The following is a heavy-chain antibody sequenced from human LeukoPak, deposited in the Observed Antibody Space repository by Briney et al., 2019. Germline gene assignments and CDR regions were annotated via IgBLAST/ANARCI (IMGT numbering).Heavy chain of an antibody. CDR2: IIPIFGTA. D-gene: IGHD2-2*01. J-gene: IGHJ4*02. CDR1: GGTFSSYA. Sequence: SVKVSCKASGGTFSSYAISWVRQAPGQGLEWMGGIIPIFGTANYAQKFQGRVTITADKSTSTAYMELSSLRSEDTAVYYCQVVPAAKYYFDYWGQGTLVTVPS. CDR3: QVVPAAKYYFDY. V-gene: IGHV1-69*06.